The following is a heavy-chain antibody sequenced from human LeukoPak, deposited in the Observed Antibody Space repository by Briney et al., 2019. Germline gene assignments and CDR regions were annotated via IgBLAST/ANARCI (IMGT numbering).Heavy chain of an antibody. V-gene: IGHV4-59*01. CDR3: ARSERYSDWFREFDY. J-gene: IGHJ4*02. CDR1: GGSISSYY. CDR2: IYYSGGT. Sequence: SETLSLTCTVSGGSISSYYWSWIRQPPGKGLEWIGYIYYSGGTNYNPSLKSRVTISVDTSKNQFSLKLSSVTAADTAVYYCARSERYSDWFREFDYWGQGALVTVSS. D-gene: IGHD3-9*01.